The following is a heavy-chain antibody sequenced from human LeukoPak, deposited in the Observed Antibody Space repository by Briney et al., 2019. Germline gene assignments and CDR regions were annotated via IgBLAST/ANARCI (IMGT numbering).Heavy chain of an antibody. Sequence: GSLRLSCAASGFTFDDYAMHWIRQPPGKGLEWIGYIYYSGSTNYNPSLKSRVTISVDTSKNQFSLKLSSVTAADTAVYYCARGRDTAMDNYYFDYWGQGTLVTVSS. J-gene: IGHJ4*02. D-gene: IGHD5-18*01. CDR2: IYYSGST. V-gene: IGHV4-59*01. CDR1: GFTFDDYA. CDR3: ARGRDTAMDNYYFDY.